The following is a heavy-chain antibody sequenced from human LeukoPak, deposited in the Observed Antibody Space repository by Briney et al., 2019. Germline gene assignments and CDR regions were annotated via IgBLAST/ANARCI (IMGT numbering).Heavy chain of an antibody. CDR2: IYHSGST. V-gene: IGHV4-34*01. CDR1: GGSFSGYY. J-gene: IGHJ4*02. Sequence: SETLSLTCAVYGGSFSGYYWSWIRQPPGKGLEWIGSIYHSGSTYYNPSLKSRVTISVDTSKNQFSLKLSSVTAADTAVYYCARASGVFGVVPLGYWGQGTLVTVSS. D-gene: IGHD3-3*01. CDR3: ARASGVFGVVPLGY.